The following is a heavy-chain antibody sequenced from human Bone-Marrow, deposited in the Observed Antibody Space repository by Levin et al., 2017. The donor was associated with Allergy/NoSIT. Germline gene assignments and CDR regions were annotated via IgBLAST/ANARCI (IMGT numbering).Heavy chain of an antibody. CDR2: INWNGGST. V-gene: IGHV3-20*04. D-gene: IGHD1-26*01. CDR3: ARVLSGSYDTAFDS. J-gene: IGHJ3*02. Sequence: GGSLRLSCAASGFTFDDYGMSWVRQAPGKGLEWVSGINWNGGSTGYADSVKGRFTISRDNAKNSLYLQMNSLRAEDTALYYCARVLSGSYDTAFDSWGQGTMVTVSS. CDR1: GFTFDDYG.